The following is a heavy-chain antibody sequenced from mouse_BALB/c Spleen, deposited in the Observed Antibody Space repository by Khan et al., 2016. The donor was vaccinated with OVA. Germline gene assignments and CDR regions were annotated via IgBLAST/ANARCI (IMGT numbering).Heavy chain of an antibody. J-gene: IGHJ4*01. CDR3: ARGGAAFYRNDGGAMES. D-gene: IGHD2-14*01. CDR1: GYTFTTAG. Sequence: QIQLVQSGPELKKPGETVRISCKASGYTFTTAGMQWVQKMPGKGLKWIGWINTHSGVPKYAEDFKGRFVFSLETSASTAYLKITNLKTEDTATXFCARGGAAFYRNDGGAMESWGQGTSVTVSS. CDR2: INTHSGVP. V-gene: IGHV9-4*02.